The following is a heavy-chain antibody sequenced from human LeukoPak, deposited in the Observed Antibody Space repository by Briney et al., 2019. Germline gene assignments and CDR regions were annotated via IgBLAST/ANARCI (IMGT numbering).Heavy chain of an antibody. J-gene: IGHJ4*02. CDR2: ISRSGDRM. CDR1: GFTFEDHA. CDR3: AKDLGGSATTV. D-gene: IGHD2-2*01. V-gene: IGHV3-9*01. Sequence: GRSLRLSCAASGFTFEDHAMHWVRQAPGKGLEWVSSISRSGDRMGYADAVKGRFTISRDNAKNSLFLQMNSLRVEDTALYYCAKDLGGSATTVWGQGTLVTVSS.